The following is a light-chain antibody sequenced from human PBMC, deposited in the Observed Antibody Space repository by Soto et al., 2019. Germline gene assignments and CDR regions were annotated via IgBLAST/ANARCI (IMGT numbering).Light chain of an antibody. V-gene: IGKV1-39*01. CDR3: QQSYTSPPWT. Sequence: DIQMTQSPSSLSASVGDRVTITCRASQTISRYLNWYQQRPGKAPNLLIYSASSLQSGVPSRFSGSGSGRDFTLTISSLRPEDIATYFCQQSYTSPPWTFGQGTK. J-gene: IGKJ1*01. CDR1: QTISRY. CDR2: SAS.